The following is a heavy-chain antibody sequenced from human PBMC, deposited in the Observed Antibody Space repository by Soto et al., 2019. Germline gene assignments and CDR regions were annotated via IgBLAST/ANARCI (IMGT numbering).Heavy chain of an antibody. CDR3: ARDERNHLAY. Sequence: GASVKVSCKASGNTFSSYVIAWVRQAPGQGLEWTGWINPNSGNTNYAENLQGRVTMTIDTSTTTAYMELRSLRSDDTAVYYCARDERNHLAYWGQGTLVTVSS. V-gene: IGHV1-18*04. CDR2: INPNSGNT. CDR1: GNTFSSYV. J-gene: IGHJ4*02.